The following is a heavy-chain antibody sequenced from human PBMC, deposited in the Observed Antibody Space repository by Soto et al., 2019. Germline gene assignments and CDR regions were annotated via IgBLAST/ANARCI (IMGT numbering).Heavy chain of an antibody. CDR1: GYTFTNYD. J-gene: IGHJ5*02. D-gene: IGHD3-16*01. CDR2: MNPDSGNT. CDR3: ARGRFRRTWFDP. Sequence: QVQLVQSGAEVKKPGASVKVSCKASGYTFTNYDIHWVRQATGQGLEWMGWMNPDSGNTGQSKQFQGRATMTRDTSISTAYMEMSSLRSEDTAVSYCARGRFRRTWFDPWGQGTLVTVSP. V-gene: IGHV1-8*01.